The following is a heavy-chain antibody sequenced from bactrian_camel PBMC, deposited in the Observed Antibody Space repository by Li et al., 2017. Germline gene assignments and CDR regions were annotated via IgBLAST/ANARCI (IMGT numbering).Heavy chain of an antibody. Sequence: VQLVESGGGWVQPGGSLRLACVTSGFTFSSYAMTWVRQAPGKGLEWVSTISSSGGTTFYVDSVKGRFTISRDNAKNTVYLQMNSLKTEDMAMYYCAKALGGGNYYTGEYNYWGQGTQVTVS. CDR3: AKALGGGNYYTGEYNY. D-gene: IGHD2*01. CDR2: ISSSGGTT. J-gene: IGHJ4*01. CDR1: GFTFSSYA. V-gene: IGHV3S40*01.